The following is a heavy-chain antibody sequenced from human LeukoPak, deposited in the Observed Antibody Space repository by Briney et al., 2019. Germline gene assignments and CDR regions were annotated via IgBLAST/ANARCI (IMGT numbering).Heavy chain of an antibody. Sequence: ASVKVSCKASGYTFTGYYMHWVRQAPGQGLEWMGWINTNTGNPTYAQGFTGRFVFSLDTSVSTAYLQISSLKAEDTAVYYCARESHTAMVTGGWFDPWGQGTLVTVSS. CDR3: ARESHTAMVTGGWFDP. V-gene: IGHV7-4-1*02. CDR1: GYTFTGYY. CDR2: INTNTGNP. J-gene: IGHJ5*02. D-gene: IGHD5-18*01.